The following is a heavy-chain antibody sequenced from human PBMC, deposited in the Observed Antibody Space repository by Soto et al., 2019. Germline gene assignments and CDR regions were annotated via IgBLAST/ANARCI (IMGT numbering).Heavy chain of an antibody. CDR2: IIPIFGTA. V-gene: IGHV1-69*12. CDR3: ARGGYCSGGSCSGDYYGMDV. D-gene: IGHD2-15*01. CDR1: GGTFSSYA. Sequence: QVQLVQSGAEVKKPGSSVKVSCKASGGTFSSYAISWVRQAPGQGLEWMGGIIPIFGTANYAQKFQGRVTIPADESTSTAYMELSSLRSEDTAVYYCARGGYCSGGSCSGDYYGMDVWGQGTTVTVSS. J-gene: IGHJ6*02.